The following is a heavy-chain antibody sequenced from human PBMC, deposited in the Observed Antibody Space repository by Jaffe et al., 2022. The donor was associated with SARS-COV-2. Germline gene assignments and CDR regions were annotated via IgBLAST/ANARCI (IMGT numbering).Heavy chain of an antibody. D-gene: IGHD3-10*01. J-gene: IGHJ3*02. CDR1: GGTFSSYA. CDR2: IIPIFGTA. Sequence: QVQLVQSGAEVKKPGSSVKVSCKASGGTFSSYAISWVRQAPGQGLEWMGGIIPIFGTANYAQKFQGRVTITADESTSTAYMELSSLRSEDTAVYYCARSNYYGSGAGGAFDIWGQGTMVTVSS. CDR3: ARSNYYGSGAGGAFDI. V-gene: IGHV1-69*01.